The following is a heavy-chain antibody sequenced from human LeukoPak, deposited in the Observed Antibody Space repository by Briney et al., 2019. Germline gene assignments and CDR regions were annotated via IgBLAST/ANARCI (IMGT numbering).Heavy chain of an antibody. Sequence: SETLSLTCAVYGGSFSGYYWSWIRQPPGTGLEWIGEINHSGSTNYNPSLKSRVTISVDTSKNQFSLKLSSVTAADTAVYYCARDLGDSIPFDYWGQGTLVTVSS. CDR3: ARDLGDSIPFDY. CDR2: INHSGST. V-gene: IGHV4-34*01. J-gene: IGHJ4*02. CDR1: GGSFSGYY.